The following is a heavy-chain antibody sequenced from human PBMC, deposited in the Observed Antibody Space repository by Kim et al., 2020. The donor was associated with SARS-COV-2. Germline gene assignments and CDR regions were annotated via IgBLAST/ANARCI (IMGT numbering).Heavy chain of an antibody. J-gene: IGHJ4*02. D-gene: IGHD2-2*01. CDR3: ARAAVVPAAPPDY. Sequence: YAQKFQGRVTMTRDTSTSTVYMELSSLRSEDTAVYYCARAAVVPAAPPDYWGQGTLVTVSS. V-gene: IGHV1-46*01.